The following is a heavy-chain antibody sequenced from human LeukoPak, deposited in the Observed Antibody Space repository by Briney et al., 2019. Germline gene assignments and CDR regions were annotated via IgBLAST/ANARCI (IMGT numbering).Heavy chain of an antibody. J-gene: IGHJ4*02. CDR2: LSSSGGST. V-gene: IGHV3-23*01. D-gene: IGHD5-24*01. Sequence: GGSLRLSCEASGFTFKNYAMAWVRQAPGKGLEWVSELSSSGGSTKYADSVKGRFTISRDNSKSTVYLKMNSLRAEDTAVYYCARAQSRDGYNLDYWGQGTLVTVSS. CDR1: GFTFKNYA. CDR3: ARAQSRDGYNLDY.